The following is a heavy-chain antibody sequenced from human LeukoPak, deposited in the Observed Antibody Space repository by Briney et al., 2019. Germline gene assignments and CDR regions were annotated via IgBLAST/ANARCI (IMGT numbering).Heavy chain of an antibody. J-gene: IGHJ4*02. V-gene: IGHV4-4*07. CDR2: IYTSGST. Sequence: SETLSLTCTVSGGSISSYYWSWIRQPAGKGLEWIGRIYTSGSTNYNPSLKSRVTMSVDTSKNQFSLRLNSMTAADTAVYYCAREGSATARPFVSNDCWGQGTLVTVSS. CDR1: GGSISSYY. D-gene: IGHD6-6*01. CDR3: AREGSATARPFVSNDC.